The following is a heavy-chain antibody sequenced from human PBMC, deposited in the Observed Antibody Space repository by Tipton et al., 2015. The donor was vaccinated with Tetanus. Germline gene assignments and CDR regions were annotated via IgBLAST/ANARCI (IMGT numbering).Heavy chain of an antibody. Sequence: TLSLTCTVSGGSISSTSYYWAWIRQPPGKGLEWIGTMYNSGATSYNPSLKGRVTISGDTSKNLFSLTFVTASDTAVYYCARPEASGRARGFDIWGQGTKVTVSP. CDR3: ARPEASGRARGFDI. V-gene: IGHV4-39*02. CDR1: GGSISSTSYY. J-gene: IGHJ3*02. D-gene: IGHD3-10*01. CDR2: MYNSGAT.